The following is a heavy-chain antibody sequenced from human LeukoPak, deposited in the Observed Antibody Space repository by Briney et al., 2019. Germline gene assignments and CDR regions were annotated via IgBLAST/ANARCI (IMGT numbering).Heavy chain of an antibody. V-gene: IGHV3-21*04. D-gene: IGHD1-20*01. J-gene: IGHJ4*02. Sequence: GGSLRLSCAASGFTFSRYSMNWVRQAPGKGLEWVSSISSSSSYIYYADSVKGRFTISRDNSKNTLYLQMNSLRAEDTAVYYCASNNWNDEFDYWGQGTLVTVSS. CDR2: ISSSSSYI. CDR1: GFTFSRYS. CDR3: ASNNWNDEFDY.